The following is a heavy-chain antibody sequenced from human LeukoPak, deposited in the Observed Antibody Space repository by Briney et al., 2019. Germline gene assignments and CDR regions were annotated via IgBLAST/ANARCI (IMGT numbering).Heavy chain of an antibody. J-gene: IGHJ4*02. V-gene: IGHV3-23*01. CDR3: AKRGVVIRVILVGFHKEAYYFDS. Sequence: GGSLRLSCAVSGITLSNYAMTWVRQAPGKGLEWVAGISDTGGRTNYADSVKGRFTISRDNPKNTLYLQMNSLRAEDTAVYFCAKRGVVIRVILVGFHKEAYYFDSWGQGALVTVSS. D-gene: IGHD3-22*01. CDR2: ISDTGGRT. CDR1: GITLSNYA.